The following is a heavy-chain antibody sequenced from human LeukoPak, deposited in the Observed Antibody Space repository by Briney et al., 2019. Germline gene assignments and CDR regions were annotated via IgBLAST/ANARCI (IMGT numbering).Heavy chain of an antibody. CDR3: ASPLLESGGNIHFGL. Sequence: GGSLRLSCAASGFTFSSYWMTWVRQAPGKGLEWVANIKPDGSGKSYVDSVKGRFTMSRDNAKKSLYLEMNSLRAEDTAVYYCASPLLESGGNIHFGLWGRGTLVTVSS. V-gene: IGHV3-7*05. J-gene: IGHJ2*01. CDR2: IKPDGSGK. CDR1: GFTFSSYW. D-gene: IGHD4-23*01.